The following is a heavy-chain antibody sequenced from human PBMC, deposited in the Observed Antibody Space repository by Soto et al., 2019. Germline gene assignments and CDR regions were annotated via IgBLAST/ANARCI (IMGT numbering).Heavy chain of an antibody. J-gene: IGHJ4*02. V-gene: IGHV3-33*01. CDR2: IWYDGSNK. CDR1: GFTFSSYG. CDR3: ARDHRYDYDSSGYYGYFDY. D-gene: IGHD3-22*01. Sequence: QVQLVESGGGVVQPGRSLRLSCAASGFTFSSYGMHWVRQAPGKGLEWVAVIWYDGSNKYYADSVKGRFTISRDNSKNTLYLQMNSRRAEDTAVYYCARDHRYDYDSSGYYGYFDYWGQGTLVTVSS.